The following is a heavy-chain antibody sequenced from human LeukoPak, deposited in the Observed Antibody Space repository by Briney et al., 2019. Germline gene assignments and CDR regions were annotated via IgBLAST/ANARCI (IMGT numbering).Heavy chain of an antibody. Sequence: SETLSLTCTVSGGSISSYYWSWIRQPPGKGLEWIGYIYYSGSTNYNPSLKSRVTISVDTSKNQFPLKLSSVTAADTAVYYCARSVIAAAGGDYMDVWGKGTTVTVSS. V-gene: IGHV4-59*01. CDR1: GGSISSYY. CDR2: IYYSGST. D-gene: IGHD6-13*01. J-gene: IGHJ6*03. CDR3: ARSVIAAAGGDYMDV.